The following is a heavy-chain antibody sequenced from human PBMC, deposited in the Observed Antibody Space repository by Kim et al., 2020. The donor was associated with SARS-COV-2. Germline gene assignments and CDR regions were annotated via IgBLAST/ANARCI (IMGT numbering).Heavy chain of an antibody. J-gene: IGHJ4*02. CDR2: INAGNGNT. Sequence: ASVKVSCKASGYTFTSYAMHWVRQAPGQRLEWMGWINAGNGNTKYSQKFQGRVTITRDTSASTAYMELSSLRSEDTAVYYCAREEAVAGTTGNFDYWGQGTLVTVSS. V-gene: IGHV1-3*01. CDR1: GYTFTSYA. CDR3: AREEAVAGTTGNFDY. D-gene: IGHD6-19*01.